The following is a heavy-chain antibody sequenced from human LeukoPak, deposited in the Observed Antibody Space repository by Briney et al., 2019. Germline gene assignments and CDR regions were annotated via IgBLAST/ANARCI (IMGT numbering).Heavy chain of an antibody. CDR2: IIPVLDVA. CDR3: ARGDSDDSGDFRTLEF. Sequence: SVKVSCKVSGGTNYALSWVRQAPGQGLEWMGGIIPVLDVANSAQKFQGRVTFTADKSTNTAYMELSSLRSEDTAMYFCARGDSDDSGDFRTLEFWGQGTRVTVSS. D-gene: IGHD4-17*01. CDR1: GGTNYA. J-gene: IGHJ4*02. V-gene: IGHV1-69*10.